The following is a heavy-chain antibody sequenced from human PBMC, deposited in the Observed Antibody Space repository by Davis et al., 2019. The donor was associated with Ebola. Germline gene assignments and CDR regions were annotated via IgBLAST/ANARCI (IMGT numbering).Heavy chain of an antibody. D-gene: IGHD1-26*01. Sequence: PGGSLRLSCAASGFTFSSYGMHWVRQAPGKGLEWVAVISYDGSNKYYADSVKGRFTISRDNSKNTLYLQMNSLRAEDTAVYYCAKLAQWVGGATPFDYWGQGTLVTVSS. CDR3: AKLAQWVGGATPFDY. J-gene: IGHJ4*02. CDR1: GFTFSSYG. CDR2: ISYDGSNK. V-gene: IGHV3-30*18.